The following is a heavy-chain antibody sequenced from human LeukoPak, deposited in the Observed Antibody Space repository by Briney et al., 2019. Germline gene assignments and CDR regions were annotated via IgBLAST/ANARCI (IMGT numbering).Heavy chain of an antibody. CDR2: ISWNGGRT. V-gene: IGHV3-43*01. J-gene: IGHJ6*03. D-gene: IGHD5-24*01. CDR3: ARGMATIDGYYYYMDV. CDR1: GFAFDDYT. Sequence: GGSLRLSCAASGFAFDDYTMHWVRQAPGKGLEWVSLISWNGGRTRYGDSVKGRFTISRDNSKNSLYLQMNNLRTEDTALYYCARGMATIDGYYYYMDVWGKGTTVTVSS.